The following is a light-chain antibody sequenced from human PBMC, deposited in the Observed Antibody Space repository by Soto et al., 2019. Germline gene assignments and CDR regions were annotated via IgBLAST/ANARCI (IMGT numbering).Light chain of an antibody. CDR1: QSVSSN. Sequence: EIVLTQSPATLSVSPGERVTLSCRASQSVSSNLAWYQQKPGQAPRLLIYGASTRATGIPARFSGSGSGTEFTLTISSLQSEDFAVYYCQQYNNWPRWTFGQGTQVEIK. V-gene: IGKV3-15*01. CDR3: QQYNNWPRWT. CDR2: GAS. J-gene: IGKJ1*01.